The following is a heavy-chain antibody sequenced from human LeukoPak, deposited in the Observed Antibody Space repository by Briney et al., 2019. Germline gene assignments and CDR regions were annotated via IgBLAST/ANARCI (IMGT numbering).Heavy chain of an antibody. CDR3: ARDRAQWEPLVFDY. Sequence: ASVKVSCKASGYTFTSYYMHWVRQAPGQGLEWMGIINPSGGSTSYAQKFQGRVTMTRDTSTSTAYMELRSLRSDDTAVYYCARDRAQWEPLVFDYWGQGTLVTVSS. V-gene: IGHV1-46*01. J-gene: IGHJ4*02. CDR1: GYTFTSYY. CDR2: INPSGGST. D-gene: IGHD1-26*01.